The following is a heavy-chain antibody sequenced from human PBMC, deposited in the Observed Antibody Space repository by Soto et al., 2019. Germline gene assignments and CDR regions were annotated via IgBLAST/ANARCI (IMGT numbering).Heavy chain of an antibody. CDR1: GFTFSSYA. J-gene: IGHJ4*02. Sequence: EVQLLESGGGLVQPGGSLRLSCAASGFTFSSYAMSWVRQAPGKGLEWVSAISGSGGSTYYADSVKGRFTISRDNSKNTLYLQMGSLRTEDVAVYYCARSSGKYYFDYWGLGKLVTVSS. CDR2: ISGSGGST. D-gene: IGHD1-26*01. V-gene: IGHV3-23*01. CDR3: ARSSGKYYFDY.